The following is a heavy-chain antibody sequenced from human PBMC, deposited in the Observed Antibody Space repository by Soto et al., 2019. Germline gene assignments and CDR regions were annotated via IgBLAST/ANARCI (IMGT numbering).Heavy chain of an antibody. D-gene: IGHD1-26*01. CDR2: ISYDGSNK. Sequence: GGSLRLSCAASGFTFSSYAMHWVRQAPGKGLEWVAVISYDGSNKYYADSVKGRFTISRDNSKNTLYLQMNSLRAEDTAVYYCARSGEHNIPDEDSGSYHDAFDIWGQGTMVTVSS. J-gene: IGHJ3*02. CDR3: ARSGEHNIPDEDSGSYHDAFDI. CDR1: GFTFSSYA. V-gene: IGHV3-30-3*01.